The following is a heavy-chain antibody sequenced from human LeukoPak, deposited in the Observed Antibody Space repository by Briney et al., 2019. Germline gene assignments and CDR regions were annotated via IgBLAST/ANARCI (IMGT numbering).Heavy chain of an antibody. CDR1: GFTFSSYG. CDR2: ISYDGSNK. D-gene: IGHD3-10*01. CDR3: ARDGYYGSGSYPYFDC. V-gene: IGHV3-30*03. Sequence: PGGSLRLSCAASGFTFSSYGMHWVRQAPGKGLEWVAVISYDGSNKYYADSVKGRFTISRDNSKNTLYLQMNSLRAEDTAVYYCARDGYYGSGSYPYFDCWGQGTLVTVSS. J-gene: IGHJ4*02.